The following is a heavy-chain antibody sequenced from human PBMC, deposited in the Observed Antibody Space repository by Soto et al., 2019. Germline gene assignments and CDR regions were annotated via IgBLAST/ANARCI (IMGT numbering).Heavy chain of an antibody. CDR1: GFTFSSYW. J-gene: IGHJ4*02. Sequence: PGGSLRLSCAASGFTFSSYWMSWVRQAPGKGLEWVANIKQDGSEKYYADSVKGRFTISRDNSKNTLYLQMNSLRAEDTAVYYCSKDLDGLQGLVDSSFCFDYWGQGTLVTVSS. CDR2: IKQDGSEK. D-gene: IGHD3-16*02. V-gene: IGHV3-7*01. CDR3: SKDLDGLQGLVDSSFCFDY.